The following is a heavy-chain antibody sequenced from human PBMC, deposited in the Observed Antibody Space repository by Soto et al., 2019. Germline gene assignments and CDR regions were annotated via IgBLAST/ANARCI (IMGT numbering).Heavy chain of an antibody. CDR1: GYTFTSYY. CDR2: INTSGPNK. D-gene: IGHD5-18*01. CDR3: AKDSSTSWLRTGAFHI. V-gene: IGHV3-30*16. Sequence: SCKASGYTFTSYYMHWLHQAPGQGHERMGIINTSGPNKNYADSVKGRFTSSRDSSKNTLYLQMNSLRTEDTAVYYCAKDSSTSWLRTGAFHIWGQGTMVTVSS. J-gene: IGHJ3*02.